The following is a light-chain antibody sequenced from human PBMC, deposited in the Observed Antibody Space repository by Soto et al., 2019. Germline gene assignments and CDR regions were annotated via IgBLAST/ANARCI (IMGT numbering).Light chain of an antibody. CDR1: QGISNY. V-gene: IGKV1-27*01. Sequence: DIQMTQSPSSLSASVGDRVTITCRASQGISNYLAWYQQKPGKVPKLLIYAASTLQSGVPSRFSGGGSGTEFTLTISSLQPEDVATYYCQKYNSAQFTFGPGTKVDIK. CDR3: QKYNSAQFT. CDR2: AAS. J-gene: IGKJ3*01.